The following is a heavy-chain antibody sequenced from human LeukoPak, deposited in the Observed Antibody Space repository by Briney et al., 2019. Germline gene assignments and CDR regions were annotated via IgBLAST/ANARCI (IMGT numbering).Heavy chain of an antibody. Sequence: SETLSLTCTVSGGSISSSSYYWGWIRQPPGKGLEGIGSIYYSGSTYYNPSLKSRVTISVDTSKNQFSLKLSSVTAADTAVYYCARLTYYYDSSGYTRIDYWGQGTLVTVSS. J-gene: IGHJ4*02. D-gene: IGHD3-22*01. CDR3: ARLTYYYDSSGYTRIDY. CDR1: GGSISSSSYY. V-gene: IGHV4-39*01. CDR2: IYYSGST.